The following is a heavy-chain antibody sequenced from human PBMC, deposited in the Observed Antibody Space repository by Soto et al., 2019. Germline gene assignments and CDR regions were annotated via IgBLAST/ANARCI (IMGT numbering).Heavy chain of an antibody. V-gene: IGHV3-33*01. Sequence: PGGSLRLSCAAPGFTFSSYGMHWVRQAPGKGLEWVSVIWYDGSKEFQADSVKGRFTISRDNTKNTLYLQMNSLRAEDTAVYFCARGLFFDWISYYFYYGMDVWGQGTTVTVSS. CDR3: ARGLFFDWISYYFYYGMDV. CDR2: IWYDGSKE. D-gene: IGHD3-9*01. J-gene: IGHJ6*02. CDR1: GFTFSSYG.